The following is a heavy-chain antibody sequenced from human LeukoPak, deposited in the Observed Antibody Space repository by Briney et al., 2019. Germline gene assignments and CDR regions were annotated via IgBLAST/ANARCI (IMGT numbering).Heavy chain of an antibody. CDR3: TRIMGYSYGRIDY. CDR1: GGSISSGGYS. J-gene: IGHJ4*02. Sequence: SQTLSLTCAVSGGSISSGGYSWNWIRQPPGKGLEWIGYIYHSGSTYYNPSLKSRVTISVDTSINQFSLRLSSVTAADTAVYFCTRIMGYSYGRIDYWGQGTLVTVSS. V-gene: IGHV4-30-2*01. D-gene: IGHD5-18*01. CDR2: IYHSGST.